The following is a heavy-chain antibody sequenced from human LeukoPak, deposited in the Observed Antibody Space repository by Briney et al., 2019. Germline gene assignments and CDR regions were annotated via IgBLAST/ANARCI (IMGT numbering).Heavy chain of an antibody. CDR1: GVTFSSYE. CDR3: ARGGFVFDI. Sequence: PGGSLRLSCAASGVTFSSYEMNWVRQGPGKGLEWISYITTTDTTKYYTDSVKGRFTISRDNAKNSLYLQMHSLRAEDTAVYYCARGGFVFDIWGQGTVVTVSS. D-gene: IGHD2-15*01. V-gene: IGHV3-48*03. CDR2: ITTTDTTK. J-gene: IGHJ3*02.